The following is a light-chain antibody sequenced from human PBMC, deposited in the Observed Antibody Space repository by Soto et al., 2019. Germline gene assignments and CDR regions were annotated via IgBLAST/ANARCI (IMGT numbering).Light chain of an antibody. CDR3: QQSYSTPSIT. V-gene: IGKV1-39*01. CDR1: QSISTY. CDR2: AAF. J-gene: IGKJ5*01. Sequence: DIQMTQSPSSLSASVGYRVTITCLASQSISTYLNWYQQKPGKAPKLLIYAAFTLQSGVPSRFSGSGSGTDFTLTISSLQPEDFATYYCQQSYSTPSITFGQGTRLEI.